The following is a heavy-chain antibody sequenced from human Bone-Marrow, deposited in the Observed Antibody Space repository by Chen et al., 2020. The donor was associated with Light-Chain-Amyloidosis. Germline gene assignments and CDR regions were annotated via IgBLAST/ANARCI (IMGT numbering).Heavy chain of an antibody. J-gene: IGHJ6*02. Sequence: QVQPVESGGGVVQPGRSLRLSCAASGFTFSSYAMHWVRQAPGKGLEWVAVISYDGSNKYYADSVKGRFTISRDNSKNTLYLQMNSLRAEDTAVYYCARDQWSGRGYYYYGMDVWGQGTTVTVSS. CDR3: ARDQWSGRGYYYYGMDV. V-gene: IGHV3-30-3*01. CDR2: ISYDGSNK. CDR1: GFTFSSYA. D-gene: IGHD2-15*01.